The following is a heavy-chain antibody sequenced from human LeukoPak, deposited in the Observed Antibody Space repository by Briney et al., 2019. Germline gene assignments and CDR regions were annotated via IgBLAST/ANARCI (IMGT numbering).Heavy chain of an antibody. J-gene: IGHJ3*02. D-gene: IGHD3-22*01. CDR3: SSLTTADAFDI. Sequence: SETLSLTCTVSGGSISSYYWSWIRQPPGKGLEWIGYIYYSGSTNYNPSLKSRVTISVDTSKNQFSLKLSSVTAADTAVFYCSSLTTADAFDIWGQGTMVTVSS. CDR2: IYYSGST. CDR1: GGSISSYY. V-gene: IGHV4-59*01.